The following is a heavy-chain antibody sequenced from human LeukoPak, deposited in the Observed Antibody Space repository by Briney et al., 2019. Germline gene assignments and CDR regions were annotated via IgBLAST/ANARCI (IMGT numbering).Heavy chain of an antibody. CDR2: IIPIFGTA. D-gene: IGHD2-2*02. J-gene: IGHJ4*02. V-gene: IGHV1-69*05. Sequence: SVKVSCKASGGTFSSYAISWVREAPGQGLEWMGGIIPIFGTANSAQKFQGRVTLTTDESTSTAYMELSSLRSEDTAVYYCARGWDIVVVPAAILAYWGQGTLVTVSS. CDR3: ARGWDIVVVPAAILAY. CDR1: GGTFSSYA.